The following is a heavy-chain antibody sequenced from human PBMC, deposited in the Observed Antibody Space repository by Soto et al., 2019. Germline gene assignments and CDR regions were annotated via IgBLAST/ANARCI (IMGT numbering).Heavy chain of an antibody. D-gene: IGHD3-22*01. Sequence: GASVKVSCKASGYTFTSYYMHWVRQAPGQGLEWMGIINPSGGSTSYAQKFQGRVTMTRDTSTSTVYMELSSLGSEDTAVYYCAIIYYYSSGTQLGFQYWGQGTLVTVSS. CDR3: AIIYYYSSGTQLGFQY. CDR1: GYTFTSYY. CDR2: INPSGGST. V-gene: IGHV1-46*01. J-gene: IGHJ1*01.